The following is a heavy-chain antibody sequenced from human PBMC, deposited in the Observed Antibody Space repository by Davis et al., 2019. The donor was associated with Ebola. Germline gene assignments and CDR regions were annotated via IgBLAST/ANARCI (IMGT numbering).Heavy chain of an antibody. CDR2: VAFDGVNT. D-gene: IGHD4-11*01. V-gene: IGHV3-30*02. Sequence: GESLKISCAASGFIFSSYVMSWVRQAPGKGLEWVASVAFDGVNTFYADSVKGRFTISRDDSKDTLYLQMSSLRADDTAVYYCATQGGYSNGGHFDFWGQGTLVTVSS. CDR1: GFIFSSYV. J-gene: IGHJ4*02. CDR3: ATQGGYSNGGHFDF.